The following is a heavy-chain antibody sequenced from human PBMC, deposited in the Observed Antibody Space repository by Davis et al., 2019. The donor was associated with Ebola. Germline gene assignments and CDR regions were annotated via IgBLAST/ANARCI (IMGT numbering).Heavy chain of an antibody. J-gene: IGHJ5*02. Sequence: SETLSLTCAVYGGSFSGYYWSWIRQPPGKGLEWIGEINHSGSTNYNPSLKSRVTISVDTSKNQFSLKVNSVTAADTAVYYCARGLAYCSGGSCYYNWFDPWGQGTLVTVSS. D-gene: IGHD2-15*01. CDR1: GGSFSGYY. CDR3: ARGLAYCSGGSCYYNWFDP. V-gene: IGHV4-34*01. CDR2: INHSGST.